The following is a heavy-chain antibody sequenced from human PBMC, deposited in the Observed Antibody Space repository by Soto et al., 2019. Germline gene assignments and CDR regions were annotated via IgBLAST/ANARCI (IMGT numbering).Heavy chain of an antibody. Sequence: QVELVQSGAEAKKPGSSVKVSCKASGGTFSSYTISWVRQAHGQGLEWMGRIIPILGIANYAQKFQGRVTITADKSTSTAYMELSSLRSEDTAVYYCASGYSSRWKVAPFDPWGQGTLVTVSS. CDR1: GGTFSSYT. D-gene: IGHD6-19*01. CDR2: IIPILGIA. J-gene: IGHJ5*02. V-gene: IGHV1-69*02. CDR3: ASGYSSRWKVAPFDP.